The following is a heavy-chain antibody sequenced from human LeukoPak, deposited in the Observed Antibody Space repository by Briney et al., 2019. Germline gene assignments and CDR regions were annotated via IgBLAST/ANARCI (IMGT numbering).Heavy chain of an antibody. CDR1: GFTFSSHA. V-gene: IGHV3-23*01. CDR3: ATDVWLRPTPAYMDV. D-gene: IGHD5-12*01. Sequence: GGSLRLSCAAYGFTFSSHAMRWVRQAPGKGLEWVSAISGSSSSTYYADSVKGQFTISKDNSKNTLYLQMNSLRAEDTAVYYCATDVWLRPTPAYMDVWGKGTTVTVSS. J-gene: IGHJ6*03. CDR2: ISGSSSST.